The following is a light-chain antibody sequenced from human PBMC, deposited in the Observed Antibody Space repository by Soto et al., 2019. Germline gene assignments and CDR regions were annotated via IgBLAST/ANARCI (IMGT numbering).Light chain of an antibody. CDR1: SSDVGGYNY. Sequence: QSALTQPASVSGSPGQSITISCTGTSSDVGGYNYVSWYQQHPGKAPKLMIYEVSNRPSGVSNRFSGSKSGNTASPIISGLQAEDEADYYCSSYTSSSTRVFGGGTKLTVL. J-gene: IGLJ3*02. CDR3: SSYTSSSTRV. V-gene: IGLV2-14*01. CDR2: EVS.